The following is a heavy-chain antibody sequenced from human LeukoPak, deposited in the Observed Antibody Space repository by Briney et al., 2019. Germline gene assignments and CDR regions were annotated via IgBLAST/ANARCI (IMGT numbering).Heavy chain of an antibody. D-gene: IGHD4-17*01. CDR3: AREDYGDYVEAFDI. CDR2: ISSSSSDI. V-gene: IGHV3-21*01. Sequence: PGGSLRLSCAASGFTFSSYSMNSVRQAPGKGLEWVSSISSSSSDIYYADSVKGRFPISRDNAKHSLYLQMNSLRAEDTAVYYRAREDYGDYVEAFDIWGQGTMVTVSS. J-gene: IGHJ3*02. CDR1: GFTFSSYS.